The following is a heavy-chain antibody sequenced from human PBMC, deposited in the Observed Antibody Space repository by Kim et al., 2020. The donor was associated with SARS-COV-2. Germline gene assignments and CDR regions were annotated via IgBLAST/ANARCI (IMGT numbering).Heavy chain of an antibody. J-gene: IGHJ4*02. CDR1: GFTFSDYY. CDR3: ARDTVDTAMASFLVFNFDY. D-gene: IGHD5-18*01. CDR2: ISSSGSTI. V-gene: IGHV3-11*01. Sequence: GGSLRLSCAASGFTFSDYYMSWIRQAPGKGLEWVSYISSSGSTIYYADSVKGRFTISRDNAKNSLYLQMNSLRAEDTAVYYCARDTVDTAMASFLVFNFDYWGQGTLVTVSS.